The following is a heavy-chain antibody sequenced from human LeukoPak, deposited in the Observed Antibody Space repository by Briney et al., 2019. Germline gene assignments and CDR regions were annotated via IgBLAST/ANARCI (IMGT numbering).Heavy chain of an antibody. D-gene: IGHD6-19*01. J-gene: IGHJ6*03. V-gene: IGHV3-7*01. CDR1: GFTFSDYY. CDR3: ARDYARAVAGGNYYYYYYMDV. CDR2: IKQDGSEK. Sequence: GGSLRLSCAASGFTFSDYYMSWIRQAPGKGLEWVANIKQDGSEKYYVDSVKGRFTISRDNAKNSLYLQMNSLRAEDTAVYYCARDYARAVAGGNYYYYYYMDVWGKGTTVTVSS.